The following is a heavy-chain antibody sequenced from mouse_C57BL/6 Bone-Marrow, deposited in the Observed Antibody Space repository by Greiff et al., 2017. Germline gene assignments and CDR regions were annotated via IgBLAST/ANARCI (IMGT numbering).Heavy chain of an antibody. CDR1: GYTFTSYG. D-gene: IGHD2-3*01. Sequence: QVQLKESGAELARPGASVKLSCKASGYTFTSYGISWVKQRTGQGLEWIGEIYHRSGNTYYNDKFKGKATLSADKASITAYMELRSLTSEDSAVYFCARDGYCGQGTTLTVSS. CDR3: ARDGY. J-gene: IGHJ2*01. V-gene: IGHV1-81*01. CDR2: IYHRSGNT.